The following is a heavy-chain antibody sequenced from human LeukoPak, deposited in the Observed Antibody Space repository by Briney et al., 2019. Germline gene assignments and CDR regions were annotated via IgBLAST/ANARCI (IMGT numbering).Heavy chain of an antibody. Sequence: SETLSLTCAVYGGSFSGYYWSWIRQPPGKGLEWIGEINHSGSTNYNPSLKSRVTISVDTSKNQFSLKLSSVTAADTAVYYCAIAQRNKDADYWGQGTLVTVCS. CDR1: GGSFSGYY. J-gene: IGHJ4*02. D-gene: IGHD1/OR15-1a*01. CDR3: AIAQRNKDADY. CDR2: INHSGST. V-gene: IGHV4-34*01.